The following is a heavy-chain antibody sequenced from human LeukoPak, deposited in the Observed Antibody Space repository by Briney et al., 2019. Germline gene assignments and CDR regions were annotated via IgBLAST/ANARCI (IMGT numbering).Heavy chain of an antibody. CDR1: GFTVSSSY. D-gene: IGHD1-26*01. Sequence: PGGSLRLSCAASGFTVSSSYMTWVRQAPGKGLEWVSVIHSGGTTYYADSVKGRFTISRDNSKNTLYLQMNSLRDEDTAVYYCASSGSYRFDYWGQGTLVTVSS. CDR3: ASSGSYRFDY. V-gene: IGHV3-53*01. CDR2: IHSGGTT. J-gene: IGHJ4*02.